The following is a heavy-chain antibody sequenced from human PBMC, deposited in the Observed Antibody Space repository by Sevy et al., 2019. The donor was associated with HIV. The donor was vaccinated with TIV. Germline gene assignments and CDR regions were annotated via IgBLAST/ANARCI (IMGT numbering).Heavy chain of an antibody. V-gene: IGHV3-53*01. CDR1: GFTVSSNY. CDR3: ARVGQALYYFDY. D-gene: IGHD3-10*01. Sequence: GGSLRLSCAASGFTVSSNYMSWVRQAPGKGLEWVSVIKRGGSTKYADSVKGRCTISRDNSKKTPYLQMNSLRAEDTAVYYCARVGQALYYFDYWGQGTLVTVSS. CDR2: IKRGGST. J-gene: IGHJ4*02.